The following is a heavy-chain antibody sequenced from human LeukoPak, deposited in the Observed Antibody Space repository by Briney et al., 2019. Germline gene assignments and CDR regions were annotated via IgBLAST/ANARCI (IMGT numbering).Heavy chain of an antibody. V-gene: IGHV3-23*01. CDR2: ISGTGSST. CDR3: AKASVAIPQYCNS. D-gene: IGHD2-2*02. CDR1: GFTFSSYG. J-gene: IGHJ5*02. Sequence: PGGSLRLSCAASGFTFSSYGMSWVRQAPGKGLEWVSTISGTGSSTYYADSAKGRFTISRDNSKDTLFLQLNSLTAADTAMYFCAKASVAIPQYCNSWGQGTLVTVSS.